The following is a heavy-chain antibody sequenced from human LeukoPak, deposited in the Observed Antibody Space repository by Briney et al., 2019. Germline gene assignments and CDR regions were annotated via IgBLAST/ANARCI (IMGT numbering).Heavy chain of an antibody. CDR2: ISNGGNI. J-gene: IGHJ5*02. CDR3: ARRPPASGADWFDP. Sequence: SQTLSLTCTVSGGSISSGGYYWSWIRQPPGKGLEWIGSISNGGNIYYNPSLKSRVTISVDTSENQFSLKLNSVTAADTAVYYCARRPPASGADWFDPWGRGTLVTVSS. D-gene: IGHD1-26*01. CDR1: GGSISSGGYY. V-gene: IGHV4-39*01.